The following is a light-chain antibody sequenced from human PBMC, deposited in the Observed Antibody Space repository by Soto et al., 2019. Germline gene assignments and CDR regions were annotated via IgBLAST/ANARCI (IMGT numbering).Light chain of an antibody. CDR3: QKYNSASRT. CDR1: QGISNY. Sequence: DIQMTQSPSSLSASVGDRVTITCRASQGISNYLAWYQQKPGKVPKLLIYAASTLQAGVPSRFSGSGSGTDFTLTISGLQPEDVANYDCQKYNSASRTFGTGTKVDVK. V-gene: IGKV1-27*01. CDR2: AAS. J-gene: IGKJ3*01.